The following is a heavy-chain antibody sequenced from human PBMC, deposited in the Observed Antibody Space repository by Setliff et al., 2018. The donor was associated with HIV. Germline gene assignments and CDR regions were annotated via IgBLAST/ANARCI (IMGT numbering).Heavy chain of an antibody. V-gene: IGHV4-34*01. CDR2: ITDSGST. CDR3: ARGPPRWGEAISWYFDL. D-gene: IGHD7-27*01. J-gene: IGHJ2*01. CDR1: GGSFSGYS. Sequence: SETLSLTCAVYGGSFSGYSWSWIRQPPGKGLEWLGEITDSGSTNYTPSLKSRVAISLDTSMNHFSLRLSSVTAADTAVYYCARGPPRWGEAISWYFDLWGRGTLVTVSS.